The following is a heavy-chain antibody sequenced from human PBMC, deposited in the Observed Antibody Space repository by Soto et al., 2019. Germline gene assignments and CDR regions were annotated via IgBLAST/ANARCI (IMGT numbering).Heavy chain of an antibody. D-gene: IGHD4-4*01. Sequence: GGSLRLCCSASGFTFSSYSMNWVRKAQGNGLEWVSSISSSSSYIYYADSVKGRFTISRDNAKNSLYLQMNSLRAEDTAVYYCAREAVTPLSMDVWRPGTTVTVSS. J-gene: IGHJ6*02. CDR1: GFTFSSYS. V-gene: IGHV3-21*01. CDR3: AREAVTPLSMDV. CDR2: ISSSSSYI.